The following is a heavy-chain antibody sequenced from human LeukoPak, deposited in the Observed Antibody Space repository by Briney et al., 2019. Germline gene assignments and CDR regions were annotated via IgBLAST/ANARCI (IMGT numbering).Heavy chain of an antibody. Sequence: PSETLSLTCTVSGGPISSYYWSWIRQPAGKGLEWIGRIYTSGSTNYNPSLKSRVTMSVDTSKNQFSLKLSSVTAADTAVYYCARGAKGRYFDFYFDYWGQGTLVTVSS. CDR3: ARGAKGRYFDFYFDY. D-gene: IGHD3-9*01. J-gene: IGHJ4*02. CDR2: IYTSGST. CDR1: GGPISSYY. V-gene: IGHV4-4*07.